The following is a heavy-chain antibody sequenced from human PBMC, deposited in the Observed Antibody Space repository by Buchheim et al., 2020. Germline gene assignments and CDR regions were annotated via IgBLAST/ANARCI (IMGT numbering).Heavy chain of an antibody. V-gene: IGHV4-34*01. D-gene: IGHD3-22*01. J-gene: IGHJ5*02. CDR1: GGSFSGFH. CDR3: ARLRSSGLP. CDR2: FRQVGT. Sequence: QVQVQQWGAGLLKPSETLSLTCTVYGGSFSGFHWSWIRQPPGKGREWMGEFRQVGTSYNSPLKGRLTISADTSMAHLTLRLRSVTAADTAVYYCARLRSSGLPWGQGTL.